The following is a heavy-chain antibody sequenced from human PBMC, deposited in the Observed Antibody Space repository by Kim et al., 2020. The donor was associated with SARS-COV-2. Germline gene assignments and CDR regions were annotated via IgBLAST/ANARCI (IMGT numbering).Heavy chain of an antibody. CDR3: ARVQPRNNNSSGWFWQFLSTDGYGMDV. CDR2: INHSGST. J-gene: IGHJ6*02. Sequence: SETLSLTCAVYGGSFSGYYWSWIRQPPGKGLEWIGEINHSGSTNYNPSLKSRVTISVDTSKNQFSLKLSSVTAADTAVYYCARVQPRNNNSSGWFWQFLSTDGYGMDVWGQGTTVTVSS. CDR1: GGSFSGYY. D-gene: IGHD6-19*01. V-gene: IGHV4-34*01.